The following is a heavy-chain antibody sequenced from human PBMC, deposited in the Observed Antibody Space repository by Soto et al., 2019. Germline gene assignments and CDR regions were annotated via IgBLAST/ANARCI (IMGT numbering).Heavy chain of an antibody. CDR2: IYHSGST. CDR3: ASYQPPPGYSSSTYAFDI. V-gene: IGHV4-4*02. Sequence: SETLSLTCAVSSGSISSSNWWSWVRQPPGKGLEWIGEIYHSGSTNYNPSLKSRVTISVDKSKNQFSLKLSSVTAADTAVYYCASYQPPPGYSSSTYAFDIWGQGTMVTVSS. CDR1: SGSISSSNW. J-gene: IGHJ3*02. D-gene: IGHD6-13*01.